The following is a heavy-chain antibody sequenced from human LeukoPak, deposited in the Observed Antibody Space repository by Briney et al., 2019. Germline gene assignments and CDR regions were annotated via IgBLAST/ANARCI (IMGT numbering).Heavy chain of an antibody. D-gene: IGHD5-18*01. J-gene: IGHJ6*02. CDR2: IYYSGST. CDR1: GGSISSSSYY. Sequence: PSETLSLTCTVSGGSISSSSYYWGWIRQPPGKGLEWIGSIYYSGSTYYNPSLKSRVTISVDTSKNQFSLKLSSVTAADTAVYYCAREGLTAMVTGWYYGMDVWGQGTTVTVSS. CDR3: AREGLTAMVTGWYYGMDV. V-gene: IGHV4-39*07.